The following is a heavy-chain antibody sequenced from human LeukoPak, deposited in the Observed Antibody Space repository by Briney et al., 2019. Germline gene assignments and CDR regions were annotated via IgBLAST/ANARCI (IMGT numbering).Heavy chain of an antibody. J-gene: IGHJ4*02. D-gene: IGHD3-22*01. Sequence: ASVKVSCKASGYTFTSYDINWVRQATGQGLEWMGWTNPNSGNTGYAQKFHGRVTMTRDTSTSTVYMELSSLRSEDTAVYYCARVAYEGDYWGQGTLVTVSS. CDR1: GYTFTSYD. V-gene: IGHV1-8*01. CDR3: ARVAYEGDY. CDR2: TNPNSGNT.